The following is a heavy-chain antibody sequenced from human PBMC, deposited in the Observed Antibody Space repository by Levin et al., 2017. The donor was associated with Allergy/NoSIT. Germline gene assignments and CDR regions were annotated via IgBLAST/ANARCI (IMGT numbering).Heavy chain of an antibody. CDR1: GFTFDDYA. J-gene: IGHJ4*02. CDR3: AKAETFYTSFDY. Sequence: PGGSLRLSCAASGFTFDDYAMHWVRQAPGKGLEWVSGISWNSGSIGYADSVKGRFTISRDNAKNSLYLQMNSLRAEDTALYYCAKAETFYTSFDYWGQGTLVTVSS. CDR2: ISWNSGSI. V-gene: IGHV3-9*01. D-gene: IGHD2/OR15-2a*01.